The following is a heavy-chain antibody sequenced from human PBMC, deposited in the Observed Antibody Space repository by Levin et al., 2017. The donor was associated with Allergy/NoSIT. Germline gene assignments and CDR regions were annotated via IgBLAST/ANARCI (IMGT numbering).Heavy chain of an antibody. CDR1: GFTFGSYW. D-gene: IGHD3-10*01. Sequence: SCAASGFTFGSYWMTWVRQAPGEGLEWVANINQDGSDTYYVDSVKGRFTISRDNSTNSLYLQMNSLRAEDTAVYFCARRGTLGSYWGYWGPGTLVTVSS. CDR2: INQDGSDT. CDR3: ARRGTLGSYWGY. J-gene: IGHJ4*02. V-gene: IGHV3-7*04.